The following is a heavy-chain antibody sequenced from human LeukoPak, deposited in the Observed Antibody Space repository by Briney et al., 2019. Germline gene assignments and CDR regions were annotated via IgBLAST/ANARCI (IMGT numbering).Heavy chain of an antibody. D-gene: IGHD2-2*01. V-gene: IGHV3-49*04. CDR2: IRSKAYGGTT. J-gene: IGHJ4*02. CDR3: TRGPIIGYCSSTSCYDLDY. Sequence: PGRSLRLSCTASGFTFGDYAMSWVRQAPGKGLEWVGFIRSKAYGGTTEYAASVKGRFTISRDDSKSIAYLQMNSLKTEDTAVYYCTRGPIIGYCSSTSCYDLDYWGQGTRVTVSS. CDR1: GFTFGDYA.